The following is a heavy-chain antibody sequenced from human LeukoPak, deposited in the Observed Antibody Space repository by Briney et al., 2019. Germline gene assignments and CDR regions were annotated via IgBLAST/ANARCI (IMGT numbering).Heavy chain of an antibody. V-gene: IGHV3-11*05. CDR2: IGSSSSYT. CDR1: GFTYSGFY. CDR3: ARDRGAVAATWFDY. D-gene: IGHD6-19*01. J-gene: IGHJ4*02. Sequence: PGGSLRLSCAASGFTYSGFYMSWIRQAPGKGLEWVSCIGSSSSYTNYADSVKGRFTISRDNAKNSLYLQMDGLRAEDTAVYYCARDRGAVAATWFDYWGQGTLVTVSS.